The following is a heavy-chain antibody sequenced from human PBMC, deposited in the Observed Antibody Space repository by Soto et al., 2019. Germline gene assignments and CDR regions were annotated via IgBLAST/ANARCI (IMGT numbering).Heavy chain of an antibody. CDR1: GGSFSGYY. V-gene: IGHV4-34*01. J-gene: IGHJ5*02. CDR2: INHSGST. Sequence: SLTCAVYGGSFSGYYWSWIRQPPGKGLEWIGEINHSGSTNYNPSLKSRVTISVDTSKNQFSLKLSSVTAADTAVYYCARGGALLRFLEWFSLGWFDPWGQGTLVTVSS. D-gene: IGHD3-3*01. CDR3: ARGGALLRFLEWFSLGWFDP.